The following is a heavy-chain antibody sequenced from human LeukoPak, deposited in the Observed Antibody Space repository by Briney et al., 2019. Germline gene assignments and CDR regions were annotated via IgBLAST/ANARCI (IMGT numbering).Heavy chain of an antibody. J-gene: IGHJ4*02. CDR1: GFSFTTYA. D-gene: IGHD6-6*01. Sequence: GGSLRLSCAASGFSFTTYAMNWVRQAPGKGLEWVSAISGNGGSTYYADSVKGRFTISRDNSKNTLYLQMNSLRAEDTAVYYCAKDFSSSFGGTVDYWGQGTLVTVSS. CDR2: ISGNGGST. V-gene: IGHV3-23*01. CDR3: AKDFSSSFGGTVDY.